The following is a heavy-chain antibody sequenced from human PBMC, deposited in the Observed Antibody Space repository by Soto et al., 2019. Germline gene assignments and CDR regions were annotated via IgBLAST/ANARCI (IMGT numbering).Heavy chain of an antibody. CDR1: GYTFTSYD. Sequence: QVQLVQSGAEVKKPGASVKVSCKASGYTFTSYDINWVRQATGQGLEWMGWMNPNSGNTGYAQKFQGRVTMTRNTSISTAYMELSSLRSEDTAVYYCARVPVREWIFRSGMDVWGQGTTVTVSS. V-gene: IGHV1-8*01. CDR2: MNPNSGNT. D-gene: IGHD3-3*01. J-gene: IGHJ6*02. CDR3: ARVPVREWIFRSGMDV.